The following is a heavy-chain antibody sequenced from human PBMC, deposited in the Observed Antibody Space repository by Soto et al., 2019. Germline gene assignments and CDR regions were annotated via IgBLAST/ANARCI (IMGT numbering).Heavy chain of an antibody. CDR3: ANFLSTVTTTGTFDI. CDR1: GFSFSSYA. V-gene: IGHV3-23*01. CDR2: ISANGGST. J-gene: IGHJ3*02. Sequence: GGSLRLSCAASGFSFSSYAMSWVRQAPGKGLDWVSSISANGGSTYYADFVKGRFTISRDSSKNTLYLQMNSLRAEDTAVYYCANFLSTVTTTGTFDIWGHGTVVTVSS. D-gene: IGHD4-17*01.